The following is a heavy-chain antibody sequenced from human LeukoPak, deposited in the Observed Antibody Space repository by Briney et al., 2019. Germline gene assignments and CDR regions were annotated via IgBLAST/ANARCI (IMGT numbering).Heavy chain of an antibody. CDR2: IYYSGST. CDR1: GGSISSYY. CDR3: ARDLDTVTTARWFDP. D-gene: IGHD4-17*01. Sequence: SETLSLTCTVSGGSISSYYWSWIRQPPGKGLEWIGYIYYSGSTNYNPSLKSRVTISVDTSKNQFSLKLSSVTAADTAVYYCARDLDTVTTARWFDPWGQGTLVTVSS. J-gene: IGHJ5*02. V-gene: IGHV4-59*01.